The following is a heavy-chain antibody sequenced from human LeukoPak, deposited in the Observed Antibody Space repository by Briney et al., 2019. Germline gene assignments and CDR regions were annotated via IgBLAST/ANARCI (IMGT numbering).Heavy chain of an antibody. V-gene: IGHV3-74*01. J-gene: IGHJ4*02. D-gene: IGHD3-16*01. CDR2: ISPDGSTT. CDR3: ARVNVCPRCHFDY. CDR1: GFAFSNYW. Sequence: GGSLRLSCAGPGFAFSNYWMHWVRQVPGKGLVWVSRISPDGSTTLYADSVKGRFTISRDNAKNTLYLQMNTLRAEDTAVYYCARVNVCPRCHFDYWGQGTLVTVSS.